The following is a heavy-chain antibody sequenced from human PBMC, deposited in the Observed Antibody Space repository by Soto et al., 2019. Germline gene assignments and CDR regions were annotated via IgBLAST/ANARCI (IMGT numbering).Heavy chain of an antibody. V-gene: IGHV3-21*01. CDR2: ISSSSSYI. CDR1: GFTFSSYS. D-gene: IGHD6-13*01. Sequence: ESGGGLVKPGGSLRLSCAASGFTFSSYSMNWVRQAPGKGLEWVSSISSSSSYIYYADSVKGRFTISRDNAKNSLYLQMNSLRAEDTAVYYCARYSSSWDYYYYYYMDVWGKGTTVTVSS. J-gene: IGHJ6*03. CDR3: ARYSSSWDYYYYYYMDV.